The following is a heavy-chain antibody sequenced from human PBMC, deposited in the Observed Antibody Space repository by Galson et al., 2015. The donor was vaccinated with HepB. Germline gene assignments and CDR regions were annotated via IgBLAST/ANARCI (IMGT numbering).Heavy chain of an antibody. CDR1: GGSFSGYH. J-gene: IGHJ6*01. V-gene: IGHV4-34*01. CDR3: ARGKGRQLLLDYHYYGMDV. CDR2: ITHSGST. D-gene: IGHD3-3*01. Sequence: ETLSLTCAVFGGSFSGYHWTWIRQSPGKGLEWIGEITHSGSTHSTPSLKSRVTISMDTSKNQFSLKVRSVTAADTAVYYCARGKGRQLLLDYHYYGMDVWGQGTTVTGSS.